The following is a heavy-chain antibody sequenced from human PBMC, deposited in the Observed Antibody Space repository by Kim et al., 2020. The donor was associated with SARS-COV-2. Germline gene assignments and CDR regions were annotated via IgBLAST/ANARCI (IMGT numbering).Heavy chain of an antibody. CDR2: ISSSSSTI. Sequence: GGSLRLSCAASGFTFSSYSMNWVRQAPGKGLEWVSYISSSSSTIYYADSVKGRFTISRDNAKNSLYLQMNSLRDEDTAVYYCARVGYCSGGSCYSGQHWGQGTLVTVSS. CDR1: GFTFSSYS. CDR3: ARVGYCSGGSCYSGQH. V-gene: IGHV3-48*02. J-gene: IGHJ1*01. D-gene: IGHD2-15*01.